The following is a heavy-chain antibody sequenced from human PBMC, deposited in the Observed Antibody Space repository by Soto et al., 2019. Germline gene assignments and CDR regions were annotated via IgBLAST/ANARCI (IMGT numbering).Heavy chain of an antibody. V-gene: IGHV3-23*01. CDR3: AKDMRPDGVWDFDY. J-gene: IGHJ4*02. Sequence: VQLLESGGGLAQPGGSLRLSCAASGFTFSTYTMAWVRQAPGRGPEWVAGVSQDGTAHYADSVKGRFTISRDNSRDRVSLQMITLRGEDTAVYYCAKDMRPDGVWDFDYWGQGTLVTVSS. CDR1: GFTFSTYT. D-gene: IGHD4-17*01. CDR2: VSQDGTA.